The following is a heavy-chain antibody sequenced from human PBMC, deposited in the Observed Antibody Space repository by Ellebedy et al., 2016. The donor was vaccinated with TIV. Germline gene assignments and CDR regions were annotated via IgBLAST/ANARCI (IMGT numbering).Heavy chain of an antibody. CDR2: ISRSGDST. D-gene: IGHD3-22*01. J-gene: IGHJ6*02. V-gene: IGHV3-23*01. CDR3: ARQGDYDSGYGMDL. Sequence: PGGSLRLSCAASGFTFSNYAMSWVRQAPGKGLEWVAVISRSGDSTYYVDSVQGRFTISRDNAKNSVYLQMNSLRAEDTAVYYCARQGDYDSGYGMDLWGQGTTVTASS. CDR1: GFTFSNYA.